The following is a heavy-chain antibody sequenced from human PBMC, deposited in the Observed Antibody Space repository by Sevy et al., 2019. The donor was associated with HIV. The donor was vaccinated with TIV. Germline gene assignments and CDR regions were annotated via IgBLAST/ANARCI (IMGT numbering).Heavy chain of an antibody. D-gene: IGHD2-8*02. J-gene: IGHJ3*02. CDR3: SKEGYRLPGAVAIDI. CDR1: GFTFSYYA. Sequence: GGSLRLSCAASGFTFSYYAMTWVRQAPGKGLEWVSAISGSGDTTYYAESVKGRFTISRDNSRGTLYLQINSLSAEDTAIYFCSKEGYRLPGAVAIDIWGQGTMVTVSS. CDR2: ISGSGDTT. V-gene: IGHV3-23*01.